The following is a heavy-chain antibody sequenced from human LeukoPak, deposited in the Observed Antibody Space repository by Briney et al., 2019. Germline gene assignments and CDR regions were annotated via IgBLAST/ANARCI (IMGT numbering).Heavy chain of an antibody. CDR2: ISYDGSNK. J-gene: IGHJ6*03. CDR1: GFTFSSYG. D-gene: IGHD6-13*01. Sequence: GGSLRLSCAASGFTFSSYGMHWVRQAPGKGLEWVAVISYDGSNKYYADSVKGRFTISRDNSKNTLYLQMNSLRAEDTAVYYCARAGGSSSPMIYYYYMDVWGKGTTVTVSS. CDR3: ARAGGSSSPMIYYYYMDV. V-gene: IGHV3-30*03.